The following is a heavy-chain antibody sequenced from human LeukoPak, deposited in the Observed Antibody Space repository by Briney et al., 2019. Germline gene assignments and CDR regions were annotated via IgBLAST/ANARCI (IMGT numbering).Heavy chain of an antibody. CDR2: INHSGST. CDR3: ARYYSGSYDY. Sequence: PSETLSLTCAVYGGSFSGYYWSWIRQPPGKGLEWIGEINHSGSTNYNPPLKSRVTISVDTSKNQFSLNLSSVTAADTTVYYCARYYSGSYDYWGQGTLVTVSS. J-gene: IGHJ4*02. V-gene: IGHV4-34*01. CDR1: GGSFSGYY. D-gene: IGHD1-26*01.